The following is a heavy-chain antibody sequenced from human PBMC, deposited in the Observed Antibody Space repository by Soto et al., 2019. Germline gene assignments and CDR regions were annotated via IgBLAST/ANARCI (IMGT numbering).Heavy chain of an antibody. CDR3: ARAGYYYDSSGYLYYYYYYGMDV. V-gene: IGHV6-1*01. CDR2: TYYRSKWYN. CDR1: GDSVSSNSAA. Sequence: SQTLSLTCAISGDSVSSNSAAWNWIRQSPSRGLEWLGRTYYRSKWYNDYAVSVKSRITINPDTSKNQSSLQLNSVTPEDTAVYYCARAGYYYDSSGYLYYYYYYGMDVWGQGTTVTVSS. J-gene: IGHJ6*02. D-gene: IGHD3-22*01.